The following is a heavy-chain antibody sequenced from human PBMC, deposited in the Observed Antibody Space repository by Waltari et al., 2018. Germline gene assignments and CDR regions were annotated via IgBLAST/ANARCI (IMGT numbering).Heavy chain of an antibody. D-gene: IGHD3-3*01. Sequence: EVQLVESGGGLVQPGGSLRLPCAASGFTFSSYSMNWVRQAPGKGLEWVSYISSSSSTIYYADSVKGRFTISRDNAKNSLYLQMNSLRAEDTAVYYCARQLRFLEWLDGMDVWGQGTTVTVSS. V-gene: IGHV3-48*01. CDR3: ARQLRFLEWLDGMDV. CDR2: ISSSSSTI. J-gene: IGHJ6*02. CDR1: GFTFSSYS.